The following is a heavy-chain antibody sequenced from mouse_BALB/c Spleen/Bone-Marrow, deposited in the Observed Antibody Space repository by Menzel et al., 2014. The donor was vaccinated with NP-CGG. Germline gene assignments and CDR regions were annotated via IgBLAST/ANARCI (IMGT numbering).Heavy chain of an antibody. J-gene: IGHJ2*01. CDR1: GYTFSSYW. CDR3: ARGDYFDY. CDR2: ILPGSGST. Sequence: VKLMESGAELMKPGASVKISCKATGYTFSSYWIEWVKQRPGHGLEWIGEILPGSGSTNYNEKFKGKATFTADTSSNTAYMQLGSLTSEDSAVYYCARGDYFDYWGQGTTLTVSS. V-gene: IGHV1-9*01.